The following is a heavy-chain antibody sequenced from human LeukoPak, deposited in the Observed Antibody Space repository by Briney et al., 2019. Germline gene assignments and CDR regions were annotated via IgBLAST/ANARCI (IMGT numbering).Heavy chain of an antibody. Sequence: SETLSLTCTVSGGSISNYYWTWIRQPPGKGLEWIGYMYYSGSTNYNPSLKSRVTISVDMSKNQFSLKLSSVTAADTAVYYCARIKYSSGWHSYYFDYWGQGTLVTVSS. D-gene: IGHD6-19*01. CDR1: GGSISNYY. CDR2: MYYSGST. J-gene: IGHJ4*02. CDR3: ARIKYSSGWHSYYFDY. V-gene: IGHV4-59*01.